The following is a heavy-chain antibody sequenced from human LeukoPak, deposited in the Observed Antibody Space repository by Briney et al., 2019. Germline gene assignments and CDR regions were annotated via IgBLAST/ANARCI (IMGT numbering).Heavy chain of an antibody. CDR1: GGSFSGFY. V-gene: IGHV4-34*01. CDR3: ARGILGYYYFDL. Sequence: PSETLSLTCAASGGSFSGFYWSWIRQPPGKGLEWIGEMHHSGATSYKPSLRSRVTISGGTSKNQFSLNLNSVTAADTAVYYCARGILGYYYFDLWGRGTLVTVSS. CDR2: MHHSGAT. J-gene: IGHJ2*01. D-gene: IGHD2/OR15-2a*01.